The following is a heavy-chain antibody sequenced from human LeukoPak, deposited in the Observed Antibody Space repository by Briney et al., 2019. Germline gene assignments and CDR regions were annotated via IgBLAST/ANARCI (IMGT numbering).Heavy chain of an antibody. Sequence: PGRSLRLSCAASGFTFSNYEMNWVRQAPGRGLEGFSYISSGGSLIYYADSVKGRFTISRDNANDSLYLRMNSLRAEDPAIYSCARGDRPTMATLDYWGQGILVTVSS. CDR3: ARGDRPTMATLDY. CDR2: ISSGGSLI. CDR1: GFTFSNYE. J-gene: IGHJ4*02. D-gene: IGHD3-10*01. V-gene: IGHV3-48*03.